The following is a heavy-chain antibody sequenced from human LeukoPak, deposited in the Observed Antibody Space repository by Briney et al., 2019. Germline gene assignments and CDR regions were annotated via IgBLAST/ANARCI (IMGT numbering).Heavy chain of an antibody. Sequence: GGSLRLSCTASGFTFSKYAMSWVRQAPRKGLQWVSTISASGGGTYYADSVKGRFTISRDNSKNTLYLRMNSLRAEDTAVYYCAKESGGYGDYLNFDYWGQGTLVTVSS. D-gene: IGHD4-17*01. J-gene: IGHJ4*02. CDR1: GFTFSKYA. CDR3: AKESGGYGDYLNFDY. V-gene: IGHV3-23*01. CDR2: ISASGGGT.